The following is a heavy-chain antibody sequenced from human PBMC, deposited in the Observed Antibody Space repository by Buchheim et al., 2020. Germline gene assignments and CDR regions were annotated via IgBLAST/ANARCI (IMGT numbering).Heavy chain of an antibody. CDR1: GFTFSSYA. Sequence: EVQLLESGGGLVQPGGSLRLSCAASGFTFSSYAMSWVRQAPGKGLVWVSRINNDGSSTKYADSVKGRFTISRDNAKNTLYLQMNSLRTDDTAVYFCARGGYDYGDNGLWYFDLWGRGTL. D-gene: IGHD4-17*01. J-gene: IGHJ2*01. CDR2: INNDGSST. CDR3: ARGGYDYGDNGLWYFDL. V-gene: IGHV3-74*02.